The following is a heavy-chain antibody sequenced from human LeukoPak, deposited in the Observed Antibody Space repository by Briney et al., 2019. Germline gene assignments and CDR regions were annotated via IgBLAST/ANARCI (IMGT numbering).Heavy chain of an antibody. Sequence: ASVKVSCKASGYTFTSYGISWVRQAPGQGLEWMGWISAYNGNTNYAQKLQGRVTMTTDTSTSTAYMELRSLGSDDTAVYYCAREGIYYSSSSHWFDPWGQGTLVTVSS. CDR1: GYTFTSYG. V-gene: IGHV1-18*01. D-gene: IGHD6-6*01. CDR2: ISAYNGNT. CDR3: AREGIYYSSSSHWFDP. J-gene: IGHJ5*02.